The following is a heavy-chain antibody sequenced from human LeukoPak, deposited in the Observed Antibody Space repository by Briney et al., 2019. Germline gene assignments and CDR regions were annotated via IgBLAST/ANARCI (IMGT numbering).Heavy chain of an antibody. CDR3: ARHNGWYDY. CDR1: GGTFSSYA. CDR2: IIPILGIA. J-gene: IGHJ4*02. Sequence: SVKVSCKASGGTFSSYAISWVRQAPGQGLEWMGRIIPILGIANYAQKFQGRVTITADKSTSTAYMELNSLRAEDTGVYYCARHNGWYDYWGQGTLVTVSS. V-gene: IGHV1-69*04. D-gene: IGHD6-19*01.